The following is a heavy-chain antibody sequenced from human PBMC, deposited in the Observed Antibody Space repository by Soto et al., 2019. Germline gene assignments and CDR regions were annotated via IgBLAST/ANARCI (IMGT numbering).Heavy chain of an antibody. J-gene: IGHJ4*02. CDR2: IGGSGGNR. D-gene: IGHD4-4*01. Sequence: DVQLLEAGGGLVQPGGSLRLSCAASGFTFNAYPMTWVRQAPGKGLEWVSAIGGSGGNRYYAGSVRGRFTISRDNSKDTVDLQMTSLRVEDTAVYYCARVASDYINSVDHWGQGILVSVSS. CDR1: GFTFNAYP. V-gene: IGHV3-23*01. CDR3: ARVASDYINSVDH.